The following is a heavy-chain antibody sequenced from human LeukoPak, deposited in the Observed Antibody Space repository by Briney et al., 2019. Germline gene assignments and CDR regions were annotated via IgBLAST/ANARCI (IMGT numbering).Heavy chain of an antibody. V-gene: IGHV3-66*01. CDR1: GITVNTNY. CDR3: ARTTTGYCSGGSCLAF. CDR2: IYSGGRT. D-gene: IGHD2-15*01. J-gene: IGHJ4*02. Sequence: GSLRLSCAASGITVNTNYMSWVRQAPGQGLEWVSLIYSGGRTYYADSVKGRFTISRDKSKKTLYLQMNSLRAEDTAVYYCARTTTGYCSGGSCLAFWGQGTLVTVSS.